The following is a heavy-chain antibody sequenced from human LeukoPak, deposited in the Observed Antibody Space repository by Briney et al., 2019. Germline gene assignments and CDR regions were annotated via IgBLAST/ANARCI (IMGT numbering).Heavy chain of an antibody. CDR3: ARGRLGYCSGGSRYPGY. D-gene: IGHD2-15*01. CDR2: ISSSSSYI. CDR1: GFTFSSYS. V-gene: IGHV3-21*01. J-gene: IGHJ4*02. Sequence: PGGSLRLSCAASGFTFSSYSMNWVRQAPGKGLEWVSSISSSSSYIYYADSVKGRFTISRDNAKNSLYLQMNSLRAEDTAVYYCARGRLGYCSGGSRYPGYWGQGTLVTVSS.